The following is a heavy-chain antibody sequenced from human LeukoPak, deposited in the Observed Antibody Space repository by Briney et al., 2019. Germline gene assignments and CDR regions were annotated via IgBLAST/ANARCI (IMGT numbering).Heavy chain of an antibody. V-gene: IGHV4-59*01. Sequence: SETLSLTCTVSGGSISSYYWSWIRQPPGKGLEWIGYIYYSGSTDYNPSLKSRVTISVDTSKNRFSLKLSSVTAADTAVYYCAREEYSSSPFDYWGQGTLVTVSS. J-gene: IGHJ4*02. CDR2: IYYSGST. CDR3: AREEYSSSPFDY. D-gene: IGHD6-6*01. CDR1: GGSISSYY.